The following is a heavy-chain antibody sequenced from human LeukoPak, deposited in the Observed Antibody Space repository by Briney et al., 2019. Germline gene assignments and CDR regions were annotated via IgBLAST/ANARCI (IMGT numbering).Heavy chain of an antibody. Sequence: QPGGSLRLSCAASGFTFTNYWMSWVRQAPGKWLELVANIKQDRSEKYYVDSVKGRFTISRDNAKNSLYLQMNSLTAEDTAVYFCARDVVLGSGSLDYWGQGVLVTVSS. D-gene: IGHD3-10*01. CDR3: ARDVVLGSGSLDY. J-gene: IGHJ4*02. CDR1: GFTFTNYW. V-gene: IGHV3-7*01. CDR2: IKQDRSEK.